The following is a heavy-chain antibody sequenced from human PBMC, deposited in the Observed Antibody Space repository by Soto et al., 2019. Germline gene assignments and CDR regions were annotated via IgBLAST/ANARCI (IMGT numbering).Heavy chain of an antibody. V-gene: IGHV4-59*12. CDR2: INHSGST. CDR3: ARVGTRITIFGVVKLYNWFDP. CDR1: GGSISSYY. J-gene: IGHJ5*02. Sequence: PSETLSLTCTVSGGSISSYYWSWIRQPPGKGLEWIWYINHSGSTNYNPSLKSRVTISVDTSKNQFSLKLSSVTAADTAVYYCARVGTRITIFGVVKLYNWFDPWGQGTLVTVSS. D-gene: IGHD3-3*01.